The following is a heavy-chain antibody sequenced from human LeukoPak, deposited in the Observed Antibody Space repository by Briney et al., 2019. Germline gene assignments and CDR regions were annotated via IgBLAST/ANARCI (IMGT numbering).Heavy chain of an antibody. CDR1: GYTVTGYY. CDR2: MNPNSGGT. V-gene: IGHV1-2*02. Sequence: ASVKVSCKASGYTVTGYYMHWVRQAPGQGLEWMGWMNPNSGGTNYAQKFQGRVTMTRDTSISTAYMELSRLRSDDTAVYYCAILWFGELLRGHDAFDIWGQGTMVTVSS. D-gene: IGHD3-10*01. J-gene: IGHJ3*02. CDR3: AILWFGELLRGHDAFDI.